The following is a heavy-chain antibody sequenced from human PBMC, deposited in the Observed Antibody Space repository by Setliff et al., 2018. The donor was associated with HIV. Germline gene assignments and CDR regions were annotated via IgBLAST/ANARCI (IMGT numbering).Heavy chain of an antibody. V-gene: IGHV1-2*02. CDR2: ISPSNGDT. Sequence: ASVKVSCKASGYTFIDYFMHWVRQAPGQGLEWMGWISPSNGDTNIPQRFRGRVTMTRDTSINTAYMELSGLRSDDTAVYYCARQLSNSLESWGQGTPVTVS. CDR1: GYTFIDYF. D-gene: IGHD1-1*01. CDR3: ARQLSNSLES. J-gene: IGHJ4*02.